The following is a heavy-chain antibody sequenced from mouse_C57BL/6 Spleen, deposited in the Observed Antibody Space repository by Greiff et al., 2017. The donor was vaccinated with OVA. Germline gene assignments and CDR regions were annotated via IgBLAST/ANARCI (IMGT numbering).Heavy chain of an antibody. V-gene: IGHV1-26*01. CDR2: INPNNGGT. CDR3: ARSGNFYYYGDYFDY. D-gene: IGHD1-1*01. J-gene: IGHJ2*01. CDR1: GYTFTDYY. Sequence: EVQLQQSGPELVKPGASVKISCKASGYTFTDYYMNWVKQSHGKSLEWIGDINPNNGGTSYNQKFKGKATLTVDKSSSTAYMELRSLTSEDSAVYYCARSGNFYYYGDYFDYWGQGTTLTVSS.